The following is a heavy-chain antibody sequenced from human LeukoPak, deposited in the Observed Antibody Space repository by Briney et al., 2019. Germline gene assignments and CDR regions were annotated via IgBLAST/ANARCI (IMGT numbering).Heavy chain of an antibody. CDR2: IYHSGGA. J-gene: IGHJ3*02. Sequence: PSETLSLTCTVSGGSISGGDYFWSWVRQPPGKGLEGIGYIYHSGGAHYNPSLKSPASISVDTPKNQFSLELRSVTAADTAVYYCARDGEMATPPAFDIWGQGTMVTVSS. D-gene: IGHD5-24*01. CDR1: GGSISGGDYF. V-gene: IGHV4-30-4*01. CDR3: ARDGEMATPPAFDI.